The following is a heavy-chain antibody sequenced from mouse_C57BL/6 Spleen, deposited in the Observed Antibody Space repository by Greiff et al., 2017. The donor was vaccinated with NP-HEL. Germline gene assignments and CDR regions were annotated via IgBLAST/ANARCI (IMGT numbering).Heavy chain of an antibody. CDR2: IDPNSGGT. CDR3: ASDTTLVATAARYFDF. D-gene: IGHD1-1*01. V-gene: IGHV1-72*01. CDR1: GYTFTSYW. Sequence: QVQLQQPGAELVKPGASVKLSCKASGYTFTSYWMHWVKQRPGRGLEWIGRIDPNSGGTKYNEKFKSKATLTVDKSSSTAYMQLSSLTSEDSAVYYYASDTTLVATAARYFDFWGTGTTVTVSS. J-gene: IGHJ1*03.